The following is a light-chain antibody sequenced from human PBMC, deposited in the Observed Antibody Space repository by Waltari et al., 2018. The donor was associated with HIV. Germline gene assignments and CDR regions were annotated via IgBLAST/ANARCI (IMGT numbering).Light chain of an antibody. CDR1: SSNIGAGFE. V-gene: IGLV1-40*01. Sequence: QSVLTQPPSVSGAPGQRVTISCTGSSSNIGAGFEVHWYQQLPGTAPKLLIYANTNRPSGVPDRFSGSTSGTSASLAITGLQAEDEADYYCQSYDSSLRGYAFGTGAKVSVL. CDR3: QSYDSSLRGYA. J-gene: IGLJ1*01. CDR2: ANT.